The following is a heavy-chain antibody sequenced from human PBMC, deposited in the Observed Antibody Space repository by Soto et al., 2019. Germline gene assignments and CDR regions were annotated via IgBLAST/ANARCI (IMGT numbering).Heavy chain of an antibody. D-gene: IGHD2-15*01. CDR3: ARDRGGYCSGGSCSEAWFDP. CDR2: INTGNGYT. Sequence: GASVKVSWKASGYTLTSYPIHWFRQAPGQRLEWMGWINTGNGYTKYSQKFQARVTITRHTSASTSYMQLSRLRSEDTAVYYCARDRGGYCSGGSCSEAWFDPWG. CDR1: GYTLTSYP. J-gene: IGHJ5*02. V-gene: IGHV1-3*04.